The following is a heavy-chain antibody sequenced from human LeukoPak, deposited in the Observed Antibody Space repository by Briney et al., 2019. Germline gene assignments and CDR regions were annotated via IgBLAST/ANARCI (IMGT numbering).Heavy chain of an antibody. D-gene: IGHD6-19*01. CDR1: GFTFGSYA. Sequence: GGSLRLSCAASGFTFGSYAMHWVRQAPGKGLEWVAVISYDGSNKYYADSVKGRFTISRDNSKNTLYLQMNSLRAEDTAVYYCARDQDSSGWYTFDYWGQGTLVTVSS. CDR2: ISYDGSNK. J-gene: IGHJ4*02. V-gene: IGHV3-30*04. CDR3: ARDQDSSGWYTFDY.